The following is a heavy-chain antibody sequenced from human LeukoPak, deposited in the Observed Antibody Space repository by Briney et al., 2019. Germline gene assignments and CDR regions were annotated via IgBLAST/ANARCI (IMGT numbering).Heavy chain of an antibody. Sequence: GKSLRLSCKASGFTFISYAIHWVRQAPDKGLECVAVISNDGSKKPYADSVKGRFTISRDNSKNTLYLQMNSLRPEDTALYYCARESNYYANYDNWGQGTLVTVSS. CDR3: ARESNYYANYDN. D-gene: IGHD1-26*01. J-gene: IGHJ4*02. CDR1: GFTFISYA. CDR2: ISNDGSKK. V-gene: IGHV3-30-3*01.